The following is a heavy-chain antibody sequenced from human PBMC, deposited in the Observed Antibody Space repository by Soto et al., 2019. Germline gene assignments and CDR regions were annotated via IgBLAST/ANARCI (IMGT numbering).Heavy chain of an antibody. CDR3: AKGGFYSSMDV. J-gene: IGHJ6*02. V-gene: IGHV3-23*01. CDR1: GFTFSSYA. D-gene: IGHD6-13*01. Sequence: GGSLRLSCAASGFTFSSYAMSWVRQAPGKGLEWVSVISGSADSTYYADSVKGRFTISRDNSKNTLYLQMNSLRAEDTAVYYCAKGGFYSSMDVWGQGTTVTVSS. CDR2: ISGSADST.